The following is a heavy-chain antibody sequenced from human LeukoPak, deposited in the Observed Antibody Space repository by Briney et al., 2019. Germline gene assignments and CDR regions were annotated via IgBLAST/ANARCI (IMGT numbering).Heavy chain of an antibody. Sequence: GGSLRLSCAASGFTLSSYGMHWVRQAPGKGLEWVAFIRDDASNKYYADSVKGRFTISRDNSKNTLYLQMNSLRAEDTAVYYCAREYYYYGSGSYYQDYWGQGTPVTVSS. CDR2: IRDDASNK. CDR1: GFTLSSYG. J-gene: IGHJ4*02. CDR3: AREYYYYGSGSYYQDY. D-gene: IGHD3-10*01. V-gene: IGHV3-30*02.